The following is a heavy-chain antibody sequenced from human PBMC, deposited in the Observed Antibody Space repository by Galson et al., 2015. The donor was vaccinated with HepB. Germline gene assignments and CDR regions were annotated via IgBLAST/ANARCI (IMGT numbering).Heavy chain of an antibody. D-gene: IGHD3-3*01. CDR1: GFTFGDYA. CDR3: TRDQGPQRITIFGVVTPYYYYYYMDV. J-gene: IGHJ6*03. Sequence: SLRLSCAASGFTFGDYAMSWFRQAPGKGLEWVGFIRSKAYGGTTEYAASVKGRFTISRDDSKSIAYLQMNSLKTEDTAVYYCTRDQGPQRITIFGVVTPYYYYYYMDVWGKGTTVTVSS. V-gene: IGHV3-49*03. CDR2: IRSKAYGGTT.